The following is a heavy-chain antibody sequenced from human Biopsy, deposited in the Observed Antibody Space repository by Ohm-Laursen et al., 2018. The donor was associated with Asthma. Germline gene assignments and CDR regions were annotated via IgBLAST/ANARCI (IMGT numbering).Heavy chain of an antibody. D-gene: IGHD3-22*01. CDR2: MYHSGSP. CDR1: GGSITSSSYY. V-gene: IGHV4-39*01. J-gene: IGHJ4*02. Sequence: TLSLTCTVSGGSITSSSYYWGWIRQPPGKGMEWIGSMYHSGSPYYHPSLKSRATISVDTSKNQLSLKMSSVTAADAAVYFCVRHQYSSSWSTFDYWGQGALVTVSS. CDR3: VRHQYSSSWSTFDY.